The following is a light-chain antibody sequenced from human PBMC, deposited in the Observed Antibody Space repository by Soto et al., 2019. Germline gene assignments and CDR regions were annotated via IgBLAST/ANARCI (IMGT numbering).Light chain of an antibody. V-gene: IGKV1-39*01. J-gene: IGKJ5*01. CDR2: AAS. Sequence: DIPLTPSPSSLSASVRDRVTITCRASQSISSYLDWYQQKPGKAPKLLIYAASSLQSGVPSRFTGSGSGTDFTLTISSLQPEDVATYYCQKYNISLTFGQGTLLEI. CDR3: QKYNISLT. CDR1: QSISSY.